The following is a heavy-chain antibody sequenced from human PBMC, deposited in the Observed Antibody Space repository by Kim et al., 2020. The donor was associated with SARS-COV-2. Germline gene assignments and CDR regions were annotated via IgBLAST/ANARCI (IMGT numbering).Heavy chain of an antibody. V-gene: IGHV1-3*01. J-gene: IGHJ3*01. CDR2: NK. CDR3: AREGHEGGYLT. D-gene: IGHD3-22*01. Sequence: NKRYTENVQGRVTITRDTSANSAYMELKSLRSEDTAIYYCAREGHEGGYLTWGQGTMVTVSS.